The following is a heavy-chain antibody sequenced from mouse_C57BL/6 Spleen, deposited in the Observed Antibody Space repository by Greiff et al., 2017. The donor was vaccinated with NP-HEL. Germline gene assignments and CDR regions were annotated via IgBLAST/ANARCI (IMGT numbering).Heavy chain of an antibody. CDR3: AYWDY. CDR1: GYTFTSYW. J-gene: IGHJ2*01. Sequence: QVQLQQSGAELVRPGTSVKLSCKASGYTFTSYWMHWVKQRPGQGLEWIGVIDPSDSYTNYNQKFKGKATLTVDTSSSTAYMQLSSLTSEDSAVYYCAYWDYWGQGTTLTVSS. CDR2: IDPSDSYT. V-gene: IGHV1-59*01.